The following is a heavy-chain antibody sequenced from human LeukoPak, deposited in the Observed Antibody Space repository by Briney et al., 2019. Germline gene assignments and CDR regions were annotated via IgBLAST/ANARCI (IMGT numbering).Heavy chain of an antibody. D-gene: IGHD3-22*01. CDR1: GGSFSGYY. CDR3: ARHTNYDSSGYYFSVH. CDR2: IYYSGST. Sequence: SETLSLTCAVYGGSFSGYYWSWIRQPPGKGLEWIGYIYYSGSTNYNPSLKSRVTISVDTSKNQFSLKLSSVTAADTAVYYCARHTNYDSSGYYFSVHWGQGTLVTVSS. J-gene: IGHJ4*02. V-gene: IGHV4-59*01.